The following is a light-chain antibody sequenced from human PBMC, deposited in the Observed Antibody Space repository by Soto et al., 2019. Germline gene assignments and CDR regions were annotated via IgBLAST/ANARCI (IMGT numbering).Light chain of an antibody. Sequence: DIQMTQSPSSLSASVGDRVTITCRASQSISSYLNWYQQKPGKAPKLLIYAASSLQSGVPSRFSGSGSVTDFTLTISSLQPEDFATYYCQQSYRTLEFGQGTRLEIK. CDR1: QSISSY. CDR3: QQSYRTLE. J-gene: IGKJ5*01. CDR2: AAS. V-gene: IGKV1-39*01.